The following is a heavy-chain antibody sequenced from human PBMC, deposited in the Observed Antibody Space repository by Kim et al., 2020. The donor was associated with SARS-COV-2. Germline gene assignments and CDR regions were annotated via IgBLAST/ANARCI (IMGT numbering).Heavy chain of an antibody. CDR3: ATYDRSCYAFDY. V-gene: IGHV1-24*01. Sequence: TYAQTFQGRITMTEDTSKDTAYMELSSLRSEDTAVYYCATYDRSCYAFDYWGQGTLVTVSS. J-gene: IGHJ4*02. D-gene: IGHD3-22*01.